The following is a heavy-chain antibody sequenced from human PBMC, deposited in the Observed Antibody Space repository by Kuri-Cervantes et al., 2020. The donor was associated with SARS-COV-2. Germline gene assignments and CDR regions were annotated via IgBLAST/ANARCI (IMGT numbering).Heavy chain of an antibody. D-gene: IGHD5-18*01. Sequence: GESLKISCTGSEFPFSRYAMHWVRQAPGKGLEWVAVISYDGSNKYYADSVKGRFTISRDNSKNTLYLQMNSLRAEDTAVYYCARDEQLWFRVDAFDIWGQGTMVTVSS. CDR2: ISYDGSNK. V-gene: IGHV3-30*04. CDR3: ARDEQLWFRVDAFDI. CDR1: EFPFSRYA. J-gene: IGHJ3*02.